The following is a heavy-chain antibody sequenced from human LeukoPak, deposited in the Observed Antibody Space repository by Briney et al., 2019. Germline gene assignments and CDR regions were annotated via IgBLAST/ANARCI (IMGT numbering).Heavy chain of an antibody. Sequence: GGSLRLSCAASGFIFSTYSMNWVRQAPGKRLEWVSSISSSGSYKYYADSVKGRFTISRDNSKNTLYLQMNSLRAEDTAVYYCAKIKAAVGGYYFDYWGQGTLVTVSS. CDR2: ISSSGSYK. J-gene: IGHJ4*02. D-gene: IGHD6-13*01. CDR1: GFIFSTYS. V-gene: IGHV3-21*06. CDR3: AKIKAAVGGYYFDY.